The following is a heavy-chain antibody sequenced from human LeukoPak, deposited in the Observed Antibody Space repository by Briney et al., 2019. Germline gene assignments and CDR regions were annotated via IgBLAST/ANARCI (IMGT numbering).Heavy chain of an antibody. J-gene: IGHJ4*02. D-gene: IGHD2-15*01. V-gene: IGHV3-30*04. CDR3: AGDKGDLVVVAASVFDY. CDR2: ISYDGSNK. Sequence: EWVAVISYDGSNKYYADSGKGRFTISRDNSKNTLYLQMNSLRAEDTAVYYCAGDKGDLVVVAASVFDYWGQGTLVTVSS.